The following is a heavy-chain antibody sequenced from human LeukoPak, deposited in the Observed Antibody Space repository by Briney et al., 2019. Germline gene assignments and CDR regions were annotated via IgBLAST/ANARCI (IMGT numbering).Heavy chain of an antibody. CDR2: IYSGGST. CDR1: GFTVSSNY. V-gene: IGHV3-66*01. D-gene: IGHD6-13*01. Sequence: PGGSLRLPCAASGFTVSSNYMSWVRQAPGKGLEWVSVIYSGGSTYYADSVKGRFTISRDNSKNTLYLQMNSLRAEDTAVYYCARGADSSSWDGGLFYWGQGTLVTVSS. J-gene: IGHJ4*02. CDR3: ARGADSSSWDGGLFY.